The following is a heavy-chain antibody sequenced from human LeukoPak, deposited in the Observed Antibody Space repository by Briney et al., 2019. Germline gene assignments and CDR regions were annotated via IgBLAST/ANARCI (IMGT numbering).Heavy chain of an antibody. D-gene: IGHD5-18*01. CDR2: ISWNSGSI. V-gene: IGHV3-9*03. J-gene: IGHJ4*02. CDR3: TRASGYSSGAVDY. CDR1: GFTFDDHG. Sequence: PGGSLRLSCAASGFTFDDHGMHWVRQAPGKGLEWVSGISWNSGSIGYADSVKGRFTISRDNAKDSLYLQMNSLSVEDMGLYYCTRASGYSSGAVDYWGQGTLVTVSS.